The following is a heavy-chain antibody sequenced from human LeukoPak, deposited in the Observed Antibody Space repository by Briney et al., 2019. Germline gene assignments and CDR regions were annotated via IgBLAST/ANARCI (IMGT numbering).Heavy chain of an antibody. D-gene: IGHD6-19*01. Sequence: PGGSLRLSCAASGFTFSSYSTSWVRQAPGKGLEWVSGISGSGGSTYFAGSVKGRFTISRDNSKNTLYLQMNSLRAEDTAVYYCAKGFWGNNGWFYFDYWGQGTLVTVSS. CDR3: AKGFWGNNGWFYFDY. CDR1: GFTFSSYS. CDR2: ISGSGGST. J-gene: IGHJ4*02. V-gene: IGHV3-23*01.